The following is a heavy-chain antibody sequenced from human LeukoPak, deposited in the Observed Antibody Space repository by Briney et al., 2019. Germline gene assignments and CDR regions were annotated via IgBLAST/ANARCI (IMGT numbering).Heavy chain of an antibody. J-gene: IGHJ6*02. Sequence: SETLSLTCAVYGGSFSGYYWSWIRQPPGKGLEWIGYIYYSGSTNYNPSLKSRVTISVDTSKNQFSLKLSSVTAADTAVYYCARGKGPDPTDYGMDVWGQGTTVTVSS. CDR3: ARGKGPDPTDYGMDV. V-gene: IGHV4-59*01. CDR2: IYYSGST. CDR1: GGSFSGYY.